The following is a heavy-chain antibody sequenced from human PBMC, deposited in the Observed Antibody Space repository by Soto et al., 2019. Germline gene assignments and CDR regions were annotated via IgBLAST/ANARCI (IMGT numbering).Heavy chain of an antibody. V-gene: IGHV3-7*05. J-gene: IGHJ3*02. CDR3: SQEGDGFDI. CDR1: GFTFSSYW. CDR2: IKQDGSDK. Sequence: EVQLVESGGGLVQPGGCLRLSCAASGFTFSSYWMSWVRQAPGKGLEWVANIKQDGSDKDYVDSVKGRFTISRDNAKNSLFLQMISLRVEDTVVYYCSQEGDGFDIWGQGTMVTVSS.